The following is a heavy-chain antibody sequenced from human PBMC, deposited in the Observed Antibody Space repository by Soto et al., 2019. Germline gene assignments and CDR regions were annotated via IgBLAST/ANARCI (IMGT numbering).Heavy chain of an antibody. D-gene: IGHD1-7*01. CDR3: EIVNQWNYVGCFDA. J-gene: IGHJ5*02. CDR2: INAGNGNT. Sequence: ASVKVSCKASGYTFTSYAMHWVRQAPGQRLEWMGWINAGNGNTKYSQKFQGRVTITRDTSASTAYMELSSLRSEDTAVYYCEIVNQWNYVGCFDAWGQGTLVTVSS. V-gene: IGHV1-3*01. CDR1: GYTFTSYA.